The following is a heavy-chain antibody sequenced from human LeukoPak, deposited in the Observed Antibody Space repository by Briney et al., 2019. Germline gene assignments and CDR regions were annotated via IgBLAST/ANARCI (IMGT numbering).Heavy chain of an antibody. D-gene: IGHD4/OR15-4a*01. CDR2: IYYSGST. J-gene: IGHJ4*02. Sequence: PSETLSLTCTVSGGSISSYYWSWLRQPPGKGLEWIGYIYYSGSTNYHPSLKSRVTISVDTSKIQFSLKLSSVTAADTAVYYCARLVSTMAYYFDYWGQGTLVTVSS. CDR1: GGSISSYY. V-gene: IGHV4-59*01. CDR3: ARLVSTMAYYFDY.